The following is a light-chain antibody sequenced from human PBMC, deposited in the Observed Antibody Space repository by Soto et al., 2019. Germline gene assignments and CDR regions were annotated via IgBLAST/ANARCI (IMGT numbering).Light chain of an antibody. CDR1: QTVSTY. V-gene: IGKV3-11*01. CDR2: DAS. Sequence: ALSQSPGTLSLSPGARATLSCRASQTVSTYLAWYQQMPGQAPRLLIYDASYRATDIPPRFSGSGSGTDFTLTISSLEPEDFAVYYCQQRRSWPPTITFGQGTRLEIK. J-gene: IGKJ5*01. CDR3: QQRRSWPPTIT.